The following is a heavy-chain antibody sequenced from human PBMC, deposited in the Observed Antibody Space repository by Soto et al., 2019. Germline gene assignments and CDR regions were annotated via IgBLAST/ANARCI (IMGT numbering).Heavy chain of an antibody. CDR1: GYTFTDYY. D-gene: IGHD6-19*01. J-gene: IGHJ4*02. CDR2: VNTESGGT. Sequence: QVQLVQSGAEVKKPGASVKVSCKASGYTFTDYYIHWLRQAPGQGLEWMGWVNTESGGTNYAQEFRAWVTLTRDTSINTAYMELSRLRSGDTALYYCARSESSGRFTFDSWGQGTLVSVSS. V-gene: IGHV1-2*04. CDR3: ARSESSGRFTFDS.